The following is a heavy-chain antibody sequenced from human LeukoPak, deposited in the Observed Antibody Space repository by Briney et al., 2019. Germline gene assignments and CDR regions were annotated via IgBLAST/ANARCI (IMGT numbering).Heavy chain of an antibody. CDR3: ASLRDYYDSSGYFGY. D-gene: IGHD3-22*01. V-gene: IGHV4-34*01. J-gene: IGHJ4*02. Sequence: SETLSLTCAVYGGSFSGYYWSWIRQPPGKGLEWIGEINHSGSTNYNPSLKSRVTISVDTSKNQFSLKLSSVTAADTAVYYCASLRDYYDSSGYFGYWGQGTLVTVSS. CDR2: INHSGST. CDR1: GGSFSGYY.